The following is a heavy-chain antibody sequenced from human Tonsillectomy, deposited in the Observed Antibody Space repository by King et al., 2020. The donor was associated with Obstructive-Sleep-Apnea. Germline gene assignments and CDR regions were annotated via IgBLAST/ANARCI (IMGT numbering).Heavy chain of an antibody. J-gene: IGHJ6*02. CDR3: AKDIRLYYYIGMDV. Sequence: VQLVESGGGLVQPGRSLRLSCAASGFTFDDYAMHWVRQVPGKGLEWVSGISWNSGNVGYADSVKGRFTISRDNAKNSLYLQMNSLRAEDTALYYCAKDIRLYYYIGMDVWGQGTTVTVSS. V-gene: IGHV3-9*01. CDR2: ISWNSGNV. CDR1: GFTFDDYA.